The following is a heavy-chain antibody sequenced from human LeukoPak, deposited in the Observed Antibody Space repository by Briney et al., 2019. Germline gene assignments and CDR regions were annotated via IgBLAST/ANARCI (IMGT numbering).Heavy chain of an antibody. Sequence: GGSLRLSCAASGFTFSDFWMHWVRQAPGKGLVWVSRINSGGTVTNYADSVKGRLTISRDNAKNTLYLQMNSLRAEDTAIYYCAILTGIAAAAWGQGTLVTVSS. CDR1: GFTFSDFW. J-gene: IGHJ5*02. D-gene: IGHD6-13*01. CDR3: AILTGIAAAA. CDR2: INSGGTVT. V-gene: IGHV3-74*01.